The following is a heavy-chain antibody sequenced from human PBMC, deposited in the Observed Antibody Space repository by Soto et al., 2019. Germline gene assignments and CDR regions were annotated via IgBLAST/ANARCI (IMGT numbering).Heavy chain of an antibody. CDR1: GGSISSYY. D-gene: IGHD4-4*01. J-gene: IGHJ5*02. V-gene: IGHV4-59*08. CDR2: IYYSGST. Sequence: SETLSLTCTVSGGSISSYYWSWIRQPPGKGLEWIGYIYYSGSTNYSPSFQGHVTISADKSISTAYLQWSSLKASDTAMYYCARHSSNYPFNWFDPWGQGTLVTVSS. CDR3: ARHSSNYPFNWFDP.